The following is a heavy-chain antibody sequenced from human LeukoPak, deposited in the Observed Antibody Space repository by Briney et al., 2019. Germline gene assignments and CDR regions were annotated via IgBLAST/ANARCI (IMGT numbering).Heavy chain of an antibody. J-gene: IGHJ4*02. CDR3: AREPGYSYGFDY. CDR1: GGSISGYY. V-gene: IGHV4-59*01. CDR2: IYYSGST. Sequence: SETLSLTCTVSGGSISGYYWSWIRQPPGKGLEWIGYIYYSGSTNYNPSLKSRVTISVDTSKNQFSLKLSSVTAADTAVYYCAREPGYSYGFDYWGQGTLVTVSS. D-gene: IGHD5-18*01.